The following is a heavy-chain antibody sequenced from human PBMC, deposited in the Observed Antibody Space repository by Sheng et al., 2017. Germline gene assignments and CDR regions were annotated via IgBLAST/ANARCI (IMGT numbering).Heavy chain of an antibody. V-gene: IGHV4-59*11. J-gene: IGHJ5*02. CDR1: GGSINSHY. D-gene: IGHD2-2*01. Sequence: QVQLQESGPGLVKPSETLSLSCTVSGGSINSHYWTWIRQPPGKGLEWIGRIYTSGSTNYNPSLRSRVTISVDTSKNQFSLRLSSVTAADTAVYYCARDQRCDRTSCYSFWIDPWGQGTPGHRLL. CDR2: IYTSGST. CDR3: ARDQRCDRTSCYSFWIDP.